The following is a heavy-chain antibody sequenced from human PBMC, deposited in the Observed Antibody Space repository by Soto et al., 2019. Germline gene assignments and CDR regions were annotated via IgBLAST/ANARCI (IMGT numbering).Heavy chain of an antibody. CDR1: GGSISDDSY. D-gene: IGHD2-2*01. CDR2: IYHTGNT. CDR3: ARDEYQLLSSVSWFDS. V-gene: IGHV4-30-4*01. Sequence: NPSETLSLTCTVSGGSISDDSYWSWIRQTPGKGLEWIGYIYHTGNTYYNPSLRSRVSISVDKSKSQFSLKLISVTAADTAVYFCARDEYQLLSSVSWFDSWGQGTLVTVS. J-gene: IGHJ5*01.